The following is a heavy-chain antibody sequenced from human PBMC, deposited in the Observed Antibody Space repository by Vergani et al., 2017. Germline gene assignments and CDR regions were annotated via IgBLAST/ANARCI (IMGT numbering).Heavy chain of an antibody. Sequence: QVQLQASGPGRVKPSQTLSLTCTMSGGSISAGYYFWSWIRQPAGKGLEWLGHISASGNASHSPSLKTRVPMSVEPSKNQFSLTVTSVTAADTAIYFCARRSGGYYSGGKVHPLRTAFDVWGHGTVVTVSS. CDR2: ISASGNA. CDR3: ARRSGGYYSGGKVHPLRTAFDV. D-gene: IGHD2-15*01. V-gene: IGHV4-61*02. J-gene: IGHJ3*01. CDR1: GGSISAGYYF.